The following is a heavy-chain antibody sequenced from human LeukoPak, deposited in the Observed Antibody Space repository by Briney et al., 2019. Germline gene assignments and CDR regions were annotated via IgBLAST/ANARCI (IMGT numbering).Heavy chain of an antibody. CDR2: IIPIFGTA. D-gene: IGHD3-9*01. CDR3: ATGTNFDWLLLAY. J-gene: IGHJ4*02. CDR1: GGTFSSYA. Sequence: SVKVSCKASGGTFSSYAISWVRQAPGQGLEWMGGIIPIFGTANYAQKFQGRVTITTDESTSTAYMELSSLRSEDTAVYYCATGTNFDWLLLAYWGQGTLVTVSS. V-gene: IGHV1-69*05.